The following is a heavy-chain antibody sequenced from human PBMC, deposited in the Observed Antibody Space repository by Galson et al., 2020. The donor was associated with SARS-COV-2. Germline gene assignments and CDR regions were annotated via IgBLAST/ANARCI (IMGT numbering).Heavy chain of an antibody. D-gene: IGHD3-22*01. J-gene: IGHJ5*02. CDR1: GGSISSYY. Sequence: ETSETLFLTCTVSGGSISSYYWSWIRQPPGKGLEWIGYIYYSGSTNYNPSLKSRVTISVDTSKNQFSLKLSSVTAADTAVYYCARVDYDSSGYYQTNWFDPWGQGTLVTVSS. CDR3: ARVDYDSSGYYQTNWFDP. CDR2: IYYSGST. V-gene: IGHV4-59*01.